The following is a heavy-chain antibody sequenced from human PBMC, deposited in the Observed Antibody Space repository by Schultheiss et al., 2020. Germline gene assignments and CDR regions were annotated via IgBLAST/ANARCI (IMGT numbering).Heavy chain of an antibody. J-gene: IGHJ4*02. V-gene: IGHV4-59*08. D-gene: IGHD6-6*01. CDR1: GGSIITYS. CDR2: IYYSGST. Sequence: SETLSLTCTVSGGSIITYSWSWIRRPPGKGLEWIGYIYYSGSTNYNPSLKSRVTISVDTSKNQFSLKLSSVTAADTAVYYCARGGEQLVSSYWGQGTLVTVSS. CDR3: ARGGEQLVSSY.